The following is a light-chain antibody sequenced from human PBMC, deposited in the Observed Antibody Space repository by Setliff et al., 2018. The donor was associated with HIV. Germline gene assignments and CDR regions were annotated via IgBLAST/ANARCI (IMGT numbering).Light chain of an antibody. CDR1: SSDVGGYNY. CDR3: SSYTSSIPLYV. CDR2: DVS. V-gene: IGLV2-14*03. J-gene: IGLJ1*01. Sequence: SVLTQPASVSGSPGQSITISCTGTSSDVGGYNYVSWYQQHPGKAPKLMISDVSNRPSGVSNRFSGSRSANTASLTISGLQAEDEADYYCSSYTSSIPLYVFGTGTKVT.